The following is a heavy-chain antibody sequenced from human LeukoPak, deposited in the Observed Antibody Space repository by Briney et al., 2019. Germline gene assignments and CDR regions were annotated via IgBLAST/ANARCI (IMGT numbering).Heavy chain of an antibody. CDR2: ISDDGRS. V-gene: IGHV3-30*04. D-gene: IGHD5-12*01. CDR1: GFAFSKYA. CDR3: ASTSGYDFWDMGY. Sequence: GRSLRLSCAASGFAFSKYAMHWVRQAPGKGLEWVTIISDDGRSNYADSVEGRFTISRDNSKNTLYLQMSSLRAEDTAVYYRASTSGYDFWDMGYWGQGTLVTVSS. J-gene: IGHJ4*02.